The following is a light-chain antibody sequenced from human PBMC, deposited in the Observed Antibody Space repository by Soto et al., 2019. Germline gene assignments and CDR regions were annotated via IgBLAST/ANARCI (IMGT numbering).Light chain of an antibody. V-gene: IGKV1-5*03. CDR2: EAS. CDR1: QNINKW. Sequence: DIQMTQSPSTLSASVGDRVTITCRASQNINKWLAWYQQKPRRAPKLLIYEASNLEGGVPSRFSGSGSGTEFTLTISSLQPDDSATYYCQQYNSYSIYSFGQGTRLEIK. CDR3: QQYNSYSIYS. J-gene: IGKJ2*03.